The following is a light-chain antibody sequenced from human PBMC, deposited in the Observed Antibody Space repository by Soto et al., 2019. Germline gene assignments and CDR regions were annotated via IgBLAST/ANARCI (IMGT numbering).Light chain of an antibody. V-gene: IGKV1-8*01. CDR3: QQFYNWPRT. Sequence: IQMIQPPSTLPASVGDRVCITCRATQDISTYLAWYQQIPGKAPRLLIYGASTWQAGIPARFSGSGSGTDFTLTISDLQSEDFGAYYCQQFYNWPRTFGQGTKVDIK. CDR2: GAS. CDR1: QDISTY. J-gene: IGKJ1*01.